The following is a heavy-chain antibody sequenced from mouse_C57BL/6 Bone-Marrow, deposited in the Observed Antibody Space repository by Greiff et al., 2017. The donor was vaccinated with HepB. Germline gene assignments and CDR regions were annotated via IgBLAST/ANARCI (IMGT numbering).Heavy chain of an antibody. V-gene: IGHV3-6*01. J-gene: IGHJ3*01. CDR2: ISYDGSN. CDR1: GYSITSGYY. D-gene: IGHD2-1*01. Sequence: EVKLQQSGPGLVKPSQSLSLTCSVTGYSITSGYYWNWIRQFPGNKLEWMGYISYDGSNNYNPSLKNRISITRDTSKNQFFLKLNSVTTEDTATYYCARNYGNYWGQGTLVTVSA. CDR3: ARNYGNY.